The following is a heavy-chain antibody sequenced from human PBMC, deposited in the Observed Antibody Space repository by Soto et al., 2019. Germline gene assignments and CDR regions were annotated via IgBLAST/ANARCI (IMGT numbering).Heavy chain of an antibody. Sequence: PGGSLRLSCAASGFTFSSYSMNWVRQAPGKGLEWVSSISRDGRSTFYADSVKGRFTISRDNSKNTLYLRMNSLRSDDTAVYYCVKEANPFINTLVVLIFDYWGQGTQVTVSS. CDR2: ISRDGRST. CDR3: VKEANPFINTLVVLIFDY. CDR1: GFTFSSYS. V-gene: IGHV3-64D*08. D-gene: IGHD3-22*01. J-gene: IGHJ4*02.